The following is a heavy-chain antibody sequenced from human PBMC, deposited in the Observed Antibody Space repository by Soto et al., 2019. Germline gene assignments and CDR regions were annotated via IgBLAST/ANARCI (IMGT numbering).Heavy chain of an antibody. CDR1: GFTFSSYS. CDR2: ISSSSSYI. CDR3: ARTQSIRPKSAAAGTGFFDY. D-gene: IGHD6-13*01. V-gene: IGHV3-21*01. J-gene: IGHJ4*02. Sequence: GGSLRLSCAASGFTFSSYSMNWVRQAPGKGLEWVSSISSSSSYIYYADSVKGRFTISRDNAKNSLYLQMNSLRAEDTAVYYCARTQSIRPKSAAAGTGFFDYWGQGTLVTVSS.